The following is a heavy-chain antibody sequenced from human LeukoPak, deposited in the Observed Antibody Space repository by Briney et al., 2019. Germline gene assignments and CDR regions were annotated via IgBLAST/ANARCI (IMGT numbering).Heavy chain of an antibody. CDR2: ISYDGSNK. CDR3: ARDWDYGDYVANFDY. CDR1: GFTFSSYA. D-gene: IGHD4-17*01. J-gene: IGHJ4*02. Sequence: GRSLRLSCAASGFTFSSYAMHWVRQAPGKGLEWVAVISYDGSNKYYADSVKGRFTISRDNAKNSLYLQMNSLRAEDTAVYYCARDWDYGDYVANFDYWGQGTLATVSS. V-gene: IGHV3-30-3*01.